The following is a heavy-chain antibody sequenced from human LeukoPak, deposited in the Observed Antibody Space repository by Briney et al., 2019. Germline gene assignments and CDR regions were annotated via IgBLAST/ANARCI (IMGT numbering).Heavy chain of an antibody. CDR3: ARVRGYYGSGSYYNEDYYYYYYMDV. Sequence: SETLSLTCTVSGGSISNYYWGWIRQAPGKGLEWIGSIYYSGNTYYNSSLKSRVTISVDTSKNQFSLKLSSVTAADTAVYYCARVRGYYGSGSYYNEDYYYYYYMDVWGKGTTVTISS. J-gene: IGHJ6*03. CDR1: GGSISNYY. CDR2: IYYSGNT. V-gene: IGHV4-39*07. D-gene: IGHD3-10*01.